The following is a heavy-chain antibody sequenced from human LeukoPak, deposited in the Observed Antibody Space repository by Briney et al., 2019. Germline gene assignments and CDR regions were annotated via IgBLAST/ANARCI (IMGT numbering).Heavy chain of an antibody. Sequence: APVKVSCKASGYTFTSYYMHWVRQAPGQGLEWMGIINPSGGSTSYAQKFQGRVAMTRDMSTSTVYMELSSLRSEDTAVYYCARDADEALNWFDPWGQGTLVTVSS. V-gene: IGHV1-46*01. CDR1: GYTFTSYY. CDR2: INPSGGST. CDR3: ARDADEALNWFDP. J-gene: IGHJ5*02.